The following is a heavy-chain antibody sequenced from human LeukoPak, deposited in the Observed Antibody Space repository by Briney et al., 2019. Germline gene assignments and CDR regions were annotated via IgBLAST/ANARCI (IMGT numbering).Heavy chain of an antibody. D-gene: IGHD6-19*01. Sequence: ASVKVSCKASGYTFTSYAMHWVRQAPGQSLEWMGWINAGNGNTKYSQKFQGRVTITRDTSASTAYMELSSLRSEDTAVYYCARELQWLPRMGAFDIWGQGTMVTVSS. J-gene: IGHJ3*02. CDR3: ARELQWLPRMGAFDI. V-gene: IGHV1-3*01. CDR2: INAGNGNT. CDR1: GYTFTSYA.